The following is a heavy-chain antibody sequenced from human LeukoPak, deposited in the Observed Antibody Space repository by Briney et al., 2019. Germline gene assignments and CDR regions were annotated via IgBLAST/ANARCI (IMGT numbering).Heavy chain of an antibody. Sequence: GGSLRLSCAASGVIFSSYAVSWVRQAPGKGLEWVSAISVSGVSTYYADSVKGRFTISRDNAKDTLYLHMNSLTAEDTAVYYCARGAKWAYYFDYWGQGTLVTVSS. V-gene: IGHV3-23*01. CDR2: ISVSGVST. D-gene: IGHD1-26*01. J-gene: IGHJ4*02. CDR1: GVIFSSYA. CDR3: ARGAKWAYYFDY.